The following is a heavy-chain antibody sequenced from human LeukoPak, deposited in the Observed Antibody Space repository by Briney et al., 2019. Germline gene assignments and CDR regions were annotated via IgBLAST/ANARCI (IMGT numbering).Heavy chain of an antibody. J-gene: IGHJ6*02. Sequence: GEPLKISCKGSGYRFITYWIGWVRQMPGKGLEWMGIIYPGDSDTRYSPSFQGHVTISADKSISTAYLQWSSLKASDTAMYYCARRRMVRGVIGYGMDVWGQGTTVTVSS. CDR2: IYPGDSDT. CDR3: ARRRMVRGVIGYGMDV. CDR1: GYRFITYW. V-gene: IGHV5-51*01. D-gene: IGHD3-10*01.